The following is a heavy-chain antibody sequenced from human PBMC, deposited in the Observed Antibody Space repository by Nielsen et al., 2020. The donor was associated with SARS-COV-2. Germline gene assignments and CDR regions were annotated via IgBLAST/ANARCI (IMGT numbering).Heavy chain of an antibody. CDR3: ATRGNDY. Sequence: GGSLRPSCTASGFTFSNTWMTWVRQAPGKGLEWVGRIKSKTDGGTTDYAGPVKDRFSISRDDSRNTLYLQMNSLNTEDTAVYYCATRGNDYWGQGTLVTVSS. V-gene: IGHV3-15*05. CDR2: IKSKTDGGTT. CDR1: GFTFSNTW. D-gene: IGHD3-16*01. J-gene: IGHJ4*02.